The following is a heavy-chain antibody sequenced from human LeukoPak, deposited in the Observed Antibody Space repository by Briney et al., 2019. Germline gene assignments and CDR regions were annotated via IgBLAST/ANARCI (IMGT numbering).Heavy chain of an antibody. CDR3: ARGGGAPDY. D-gene: IGHD3-16*01. CDR1: GFTVSSNS. V-gene: IGHV3-53*01. J-gene: IGHJ4*02. CDR2: IYSGGST. Sequence: GGSLRLSCAASGFTVSSNSMSWVRQAPGKGLEWVSVIYSGGSTYYGDSVKGRFTISRDNAKSSLFLQMNSLRAEDTALYYCARGGGAPDYWGQGTLVTVSS.